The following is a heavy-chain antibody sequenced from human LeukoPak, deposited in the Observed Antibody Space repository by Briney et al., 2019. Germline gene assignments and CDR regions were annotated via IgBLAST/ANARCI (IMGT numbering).Heavy chain of an antibody. J-gene: IGHJ5*02. CDR1: GGSISTGLYY. CDR3: ARRDYIYWTFHWFDP. V-gene: IGHV4-39*01. CDR2: ISHSGVT. Sequence: PSETLSLTCTVSGGSISTGLYYWGWIRQSPGKGLEWIGSISHSGVTYYNPSLQSRVTISVDTSKNQFSLNLTSMTAADTALYYCARRDYIYWTFHWFDPWGQGTLVTVSS. D-gene: IGHD4-11*01.